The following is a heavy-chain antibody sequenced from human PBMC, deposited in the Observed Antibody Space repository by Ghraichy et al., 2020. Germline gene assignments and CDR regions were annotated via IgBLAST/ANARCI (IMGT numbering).Heavy chain of an antibody. J-gene: IGHJ4*02. CDR3: ARVRNSSSWSDY. D-gene: IGHD6-13*01. CDR1: GGSFSGYY. Sequence: SETLSLTCAVYGGSFSGYYWSWIRQPPGKGLEWIGEINHSGSTNYNPSLKSRVTISVDTSKNQFSLKLSSVTAADTAVYYCARVRNSSSWSDYWGQGTLVTVSS. CDR2: INHSGST. V-gene: IGHV4-34*01.